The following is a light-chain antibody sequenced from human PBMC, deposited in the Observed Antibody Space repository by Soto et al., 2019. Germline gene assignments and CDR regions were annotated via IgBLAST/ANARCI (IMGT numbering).Light chain of an antibody. CDR1: SSNIGAGYD. V-gene: IGLV1-40*01. Sequence: QSALTQPPSVSGAPGQRVTISCTGSSSNIGAGYDVHWYQQLPGRSPKLLIYANSNRPSGVPDRFSGSKSGTSASLAITGLQAEDEADYYCQSYDSSPSGSRVFGGGTKLTVL. CDR3: QSYDSSPSGSRV. J-gene: IGLJ2*01. CDR2: ANS.